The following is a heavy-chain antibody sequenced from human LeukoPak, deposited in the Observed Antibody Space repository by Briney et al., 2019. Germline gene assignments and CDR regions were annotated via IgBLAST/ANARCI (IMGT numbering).Heavy chain of an antibody. CDR1: GFTFSSYA. V-gene: IGHV3-23*01. D-gene: IGHD3-3*01. Sequence: PGGSLRLSCAASGFTFSSYAMSWVRQAPGKGLEWVSAIGGSGGSTYYADSVKGRFIISRDNSKNTLYLQMNSLRAEDTAVYYCAKDPYYDFWSGPDYWGQGTLVTVSS. CDR3: AKDPYYDFWSGPDY. CDR2: IGGSGGST. J-gene: IGHJ4*02.